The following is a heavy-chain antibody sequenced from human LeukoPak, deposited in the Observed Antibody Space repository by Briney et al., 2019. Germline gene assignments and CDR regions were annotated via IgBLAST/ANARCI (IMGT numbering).Heavy chain of an antibody. D-gene: IGHD2-2*01. CDR2: ISRSGGST. CDR3: AKDGSCGNTSCYLGY. J-gene: IGHJ4*02. Sequence: GGSLRLSCAASGFTFSSYAMSWVRQAPGKGLEWVSTISRSGGSTYYADSVKGRFTISRDNSKNTLYLQMNSLRAEDTAVYYCAKDGSCGNTSCYLGYWGQGTMVTVSS. V-gene: IGHV3-23*01. CDR1: GFTFSSYA.